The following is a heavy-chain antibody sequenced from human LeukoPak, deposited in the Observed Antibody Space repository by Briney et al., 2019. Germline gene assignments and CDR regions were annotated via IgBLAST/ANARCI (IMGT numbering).Heavy chain of an antibody. Sequence: KPSETLSLTCTVSGGSISSYYWSWIRQPPGKGLEWIGYIYYSGSTNYNPSLKSRVTISVDTSKNQFSLKLSSVTAADTAVYYCARTNYYDSSGYPIYAFDIWGQGTMVTVSS. CDR3: ARTNYYDSSGYPIYAFDI. D-gene: IGHD3-22*01. CDR2: IYYSGST. V-gene: IGHV4-59*08. J-gene: IGHJ3*02. CDR1: GGSISSYY.